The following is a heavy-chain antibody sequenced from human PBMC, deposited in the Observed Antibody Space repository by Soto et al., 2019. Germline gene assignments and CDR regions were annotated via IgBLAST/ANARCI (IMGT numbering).Heavy chain of an antibody. D-gene: IGHD1-1*01. Sequence: PSETLSLTCTVSGASISGYYWSWIRKSAGKGLEWIGRIYATGTTDYNPSLKSRVMMSVDTSKKQFSLKLWSVTAADTAVYYCVRDGTKTLRDWFDPWGQGISVTVS. CDR1: GASISGYY. CDR2: IYATGTT. J-gene: IGHJ5*02. CDR3: VRDGTKTLRDWFDP. V-gene: IGHV4-4*07.